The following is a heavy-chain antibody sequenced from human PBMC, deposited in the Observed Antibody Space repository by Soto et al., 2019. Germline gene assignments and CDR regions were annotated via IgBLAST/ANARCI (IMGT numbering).Heavy chain of an antibody. CDR1: GGSISSGDYY. CDR2: IYFSGTT. J-gene: IGHJ5*02. D-gene: IGHD3-22*01. CDR3: ARRDRSGFSYWLDT. Sequence: QVQLQESGPGLVKPSQTLSLTCTVSGGSISSGDYYWSWIRQHPGHGLEWIGTIYFSGTTYYNPSLKSRVTIAVDTSKSQFSLKLSSVTAADTAVYYCARRDRSGFSYWLDTWGQGTLVTVSS. V-gene: IGHV4-31*03.